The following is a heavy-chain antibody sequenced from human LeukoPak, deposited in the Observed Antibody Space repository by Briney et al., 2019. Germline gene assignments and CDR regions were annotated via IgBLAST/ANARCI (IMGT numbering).Heavy chain of an antibody. CDR2: LYYSGST. V-gene: IGHV4-59*01. D-gene: IGHD3-10*01. Sequence: SETLSLTCSVSGGSISSYYWSWIRQPPGKGLEWIGYLYYSGSTNSNPSLKSRVTMSVDTSRNQFSLKLRSVTAADTAVYYCARGGSGISNAFDIWGQGTMVTVSS. CDR3: ARGGSGISNAFDI. CDR1: GGSISSYY. J-gene: IGHJ3*02.